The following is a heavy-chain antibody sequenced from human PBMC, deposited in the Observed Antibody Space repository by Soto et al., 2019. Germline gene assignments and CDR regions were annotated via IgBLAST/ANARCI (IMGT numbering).Heavy chain of an antibody. V-gene: IGHV4-59*01. Sequence: QVQLQESGPGLVKPSETLSLTCTVSGGSISSYYWSWIRQPPGKGLEWIGYIYYSGSTNYNPSLKSRVTISVDTSKNQFSLKLSSVTAADTAVYYCARGSGKSGYIRATFSYYYYYMDVWGKGTTVTVSS. CDR1: GGSISSYY. CDR2: IYYSGST. CDR3: ARGSGKSGYIRATFSYYYYYMDV. J-gene: IGHJ6*03. D-gene: IGHD5-12*01.